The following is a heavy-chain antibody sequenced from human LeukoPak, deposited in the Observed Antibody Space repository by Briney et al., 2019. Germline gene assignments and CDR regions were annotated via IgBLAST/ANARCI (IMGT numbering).Heavy chain of an antibody. CDR3: AREANSPTARYWYFDL. V-gene: IGHV4-59*02. CDR1: GGSVRSYY. D-gene: IGHD2-21*01. J-gene: IGHJ2*01. Sequence: SETLSLTCTVSGGSVRSYYWSCMPQSPGKGREWIGYVYYSGSTKYNPALKSRVTISLDTSENQFSLKLSSVTAADTAVYYCAREANSPTARYWYFDLWGRGTQVTVSS. CDR2: VYYSGST.